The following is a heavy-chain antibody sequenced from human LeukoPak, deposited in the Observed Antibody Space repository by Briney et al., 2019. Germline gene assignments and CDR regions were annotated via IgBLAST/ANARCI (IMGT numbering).Heavy chain of an antibody. J-gene: IGHJ5*02. CDR3: ARLVYYDSSGYPPPPGFDP. CDR2: IKQDGTEK. CDR1: GFTFSSYW. V-gene: IGHV3-7*01. Sequence: GSLGLSCAASGFTFSSYWMGWVRQTPGKGLEWVANIKQDGTEKYYVDSVKGRLTISRDNAKNSLYLQMNSLRAEDTAVYYCARLVYYDSSGYPPPPGFDPWGQGTLVTVSS. D-gene: IGHD3-22*01.